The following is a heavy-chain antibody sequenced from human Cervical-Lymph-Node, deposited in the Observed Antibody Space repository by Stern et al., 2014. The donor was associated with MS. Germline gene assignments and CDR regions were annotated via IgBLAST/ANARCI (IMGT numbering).Heavy chain of an antibody. D-gene: IGHD4-17*01. CDR2: ISYDESNT. Sequence: QVQLVQSGGGVVQPGRSLRLSCAASGFIFSSYGMHWVRQAPGKGLEWVAGISYDESNTYYADSVKGRFTVSRDNSKNTLYLQMNSLRGEDTAVYYCAKDRDGARLHYYGLDVWGQGTTVTVS. CDR3: AKDRDGARLHYYGLDV. V-gene: IGHV3-30*18. J-gene: IGHJ6*02. CDR1: GFIFSSYG.